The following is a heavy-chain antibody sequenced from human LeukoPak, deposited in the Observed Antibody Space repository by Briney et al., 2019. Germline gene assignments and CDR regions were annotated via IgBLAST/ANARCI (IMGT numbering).Heavy chain of an antibody. V-gene: IGHV4-4*09. Sequence: SETLSLTCAVSGGSINTYYWSWIRQPPGKGLEWVGYISRAGNTNYNPSLKGRVTISLDTSKNQFSLSLSSVTAADTAVYYCAKHDTVFGAAHFYMDVWGKGTTVTVSS. D-gene: IGHD3-3*01. J-gene: IGHJ6*03. CDR2: ISRAGNT. CDR1: GGSINTYY. CDR3: AKHDTVFGAAHFYMDV.